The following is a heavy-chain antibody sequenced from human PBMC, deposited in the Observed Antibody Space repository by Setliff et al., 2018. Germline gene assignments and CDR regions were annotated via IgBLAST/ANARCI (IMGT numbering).Heavy chain of an antibody. CDR2: TWYDGTTK. J-gene: IGHJ4*02. D-gene: IGHD6-19*01. CDR3: AKDVGLGSGWSYFDY. V-gene: IGHV3-33*06. CDR1: GFTFSRNG. Sequence: GESLKLSCAASGFTFSRNGMHWVRQAPGKGLEWVAGTWYDGTTKYYADSVKGRFTISRDNSRNTLYLQMDSLRADDTAVYFCAKDVGLGSGWSYFDYWGQGALVTVSS.